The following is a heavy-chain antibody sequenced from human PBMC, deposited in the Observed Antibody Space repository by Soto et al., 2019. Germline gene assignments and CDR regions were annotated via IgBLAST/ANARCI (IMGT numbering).Heavy chain of an antibody. CDR3: ARGLRAVAGAVDY. V-gene: IGHV4-34*01. CDR2: INHSGST. D-gene: IGHD6-19*01. Sequence: QVQLQQWGAGLLKPSETLSLTCAVYGGSFSGYYWSWIRQPPGKGLEWIGEINHSGSTNYNPSLKGRVTISVDTSKNPFSLKLSSVTAADTAVYYCARGLRAVAGAVDYWGQGTLVTVSS. J-gene: IGHJ4*02. CDR1: GGSFSGYY.